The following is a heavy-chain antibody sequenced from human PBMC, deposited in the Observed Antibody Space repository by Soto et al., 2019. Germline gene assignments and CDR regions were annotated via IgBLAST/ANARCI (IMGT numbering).Heavy chain of an antibody. J-gene: IGHJ3*01. Sequence: QVQLVQSEAEVRQPGASVKVSCTASGYTFTGYYLHWLRQAPGQGLEWMGWINPTSGGTRYAQKFRGWVTVTRDTSNRTAYMEVTTLKFDDTAVYFCARGFGRNRWNKARNPIDLRGQGTLVT. CDR3: ARGFGRNRWNKARNPIDL. CDR1: GYTFTGYY. D-gene: IGHD1-1*01. V-gene: IGHV1-2*04. CDR2: INPTSGGT.